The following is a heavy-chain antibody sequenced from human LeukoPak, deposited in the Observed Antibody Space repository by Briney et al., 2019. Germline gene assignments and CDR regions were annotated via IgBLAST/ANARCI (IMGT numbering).Heavy chain of an antibody. Sequence: PGGSLRLSCAASGFTFSSYAMSWVRQAPGRGLEWVSGISGSGGSTYYADSVKGRFTISRDKSKNTLYPQMNSLRTEDTAVYYCAKVHTALDLLFDYWGQGTLVTVSS. CDR3: AKVHTALDLLFDY. CDR2: ISGSGGST. D-gene: IGHD5-18*01. J-gene: IGHJ4*02. CDR1: GFTFSSYA. V-gene: IGHV3-23*01.